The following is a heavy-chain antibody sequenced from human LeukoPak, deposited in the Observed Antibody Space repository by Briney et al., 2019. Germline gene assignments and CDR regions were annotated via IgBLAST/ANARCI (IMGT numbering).Heavy chain of an antibody. D-gene: IGHD1-26*01. Sequence: PGGSLRLSCAASGFTFSSYEMNWVRQAPGKGLEWVSYISSSGSTIYYADSVRGRFTISRDNAKNSLYLQMNSLRAEDTAVYYCASAYSGSYYGQVDYWGQGTLVTVSS. V-gene: IGHV3-48*03. CDR1: GFTFSSYE. CDR2: ISSSGSTI. J-gene: IGHJ4*02. CDR3: ASAYSGSYYGQVDY.